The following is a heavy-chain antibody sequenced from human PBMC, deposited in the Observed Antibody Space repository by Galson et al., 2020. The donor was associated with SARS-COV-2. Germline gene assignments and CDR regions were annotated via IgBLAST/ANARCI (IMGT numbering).Heavy chain of an antibody. CDR3: ASEPSSGSYPRPGYYYGMDV. D-gene: IGHD1-26*01. CDR2: IYTSGST. Sequence: SQTLSLTCTVSGGSISSGSYYWSWIRQPAGKGLEWIGRIYTSGSTNYNPSLKSRVTISVDTSKNQFSLKLSSVTAADTAVYYCASEPSSGSYPRPGYYYGMDVWGQGTTVTVSS. J-gene: IGHJ6*02. CDR1: GGSISSGSYY. V-gene: IGHV4-61*02.